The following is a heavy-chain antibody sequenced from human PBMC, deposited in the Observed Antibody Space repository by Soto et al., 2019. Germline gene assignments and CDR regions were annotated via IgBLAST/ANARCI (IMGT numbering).Heavy chain of an antibody. Sequence: GASVKVSCKASGYTFTSYDINWVRQATGQGLEWMGWMNPNSGNTGYAQKFQGRVTMTRNTSISTAYMELSRLRSEDTAVYYCARDTECIGGSRYSGCMDVWGQGTTVTVSS. D-gene: IGHD2-15*01. J-gene: IGHJ6*02. V-gene: IGHV1-8*01. CDR1: GYTFTSYD. CDR2: MNPNSGNT. CDR3: ARDTECIGGSRYSGCMDV.